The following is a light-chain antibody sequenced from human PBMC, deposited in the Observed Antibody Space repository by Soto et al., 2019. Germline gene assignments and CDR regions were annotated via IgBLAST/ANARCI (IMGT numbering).Light chain of an antibody. V-gene: IGKV1-39*01. CDR2: AAS. Sequence: DFQMTQSPSSLSAFVGDRVAITCRTSQSISSDLNWYQQKSGTAPKLLIYAASSLQSGVPSRFSGSGSGTDFTLTISSLQPEDFATYYCQQSHFTPLTFGGGTKVEIK. J-gene: IGKJ4*01. CDR1: QSISSD. CDR3: QQSHFTPLT.